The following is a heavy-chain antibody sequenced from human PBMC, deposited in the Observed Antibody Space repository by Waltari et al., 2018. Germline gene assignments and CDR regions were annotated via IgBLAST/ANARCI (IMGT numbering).Heavy chain of an antibody. Sequence: LQLQESGPGLVRPSETLSLTCSVPGGSISSGSFYWGGIRQSPGKGLEWIGSIYYSGRTDYSWKFQSRVSISGDTSKNQFSLKLSSVTAADTAVYYCARHWKKSGYRFDPWGQGTLVTVSS. D-gene: IGHD5-12*01. CDR3: ARHWKKSGYRFDP. CDR1: GGSISSGSFY. V-gene: IGHV4-39*01. J-gene: IGHJ5*02. CDR2: IYYSGRT.